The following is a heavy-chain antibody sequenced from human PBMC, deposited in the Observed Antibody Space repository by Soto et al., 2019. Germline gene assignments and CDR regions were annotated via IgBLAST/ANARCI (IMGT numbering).Heavy chain of an antibody. Sequence: QPGGSLRLSCAASGFTFSSYWMSWVRQAPGKGLEWVANIKQDGSEKYYVDSVKGRFTISRDNAKNSLYLQMNSLRAEDTAVYYCASPAGVPAARVWGQGTTVTVSS. V-gene: IGHV3-7*01. CDR3: ASPAGVPAARV. D-gene: IGHD2-2*01. J-gene: IGHJ6*02. CDR1: GFTFSSYW. CDR2: IKQDGSEK.